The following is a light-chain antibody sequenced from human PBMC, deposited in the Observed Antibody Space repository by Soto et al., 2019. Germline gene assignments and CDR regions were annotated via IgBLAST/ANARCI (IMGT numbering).Light chain of an antibody. V-gene: IGLV7-46*01. CDR3: LLSYSATYV. Sequence: QAVVTQEPSLTVSPGETVTLTCGSSTGAVASGHYTYWFQQKPGQPPRTLIYDTSNKHSWTPARFSGSLLGDKAALTLSGAQPEDEAEYYCLLSYSATYVFGTGTKVTVL. J-gene: IGLJ1*01. CDR2: DTS. CDR1: TGAVASGHY.